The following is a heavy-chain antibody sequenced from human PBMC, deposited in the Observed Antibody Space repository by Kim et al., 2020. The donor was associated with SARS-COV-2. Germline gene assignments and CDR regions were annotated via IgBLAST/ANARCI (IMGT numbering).Heavy chain of an antibody. D-gene: IGHD2-2*01. CDR3: AREGASVPSRRAFDI. V-gene: IGHV3-30*01. J-gene: IGHJ3*02. Sequence: DSVKGRFTISRDNSKNTLYLQMNSLRAEDTAVYYCAREGASVPSRRAFDIWGQGTMVTVSS.